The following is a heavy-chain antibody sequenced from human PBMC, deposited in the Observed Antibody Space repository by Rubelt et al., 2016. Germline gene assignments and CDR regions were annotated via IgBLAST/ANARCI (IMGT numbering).Heavy chain of an antibody. Sequence: QVQLVQSGAEVKKPGASVKVSCKASGYTFTSYGISWVRQAPGQGLEWMGWISAYNGNTNYAQKLQGRVTMTPDTATSTAYMGLRSLRLDDAAVDYCARESDSRGYPRWYFDLWGRGTLVTVSS. D-gene: IGHD3-22*01. CDR2: ISAYNGNT. J-gene: IGHJ2*01. CDR3: ARESDSRGYPRWYFDL. V-gene: IGHV1-18*01. CDR1: GYTFTSYG.